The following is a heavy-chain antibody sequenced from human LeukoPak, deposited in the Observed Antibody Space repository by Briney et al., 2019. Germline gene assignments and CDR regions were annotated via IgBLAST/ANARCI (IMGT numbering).Heavy chain of an antibody. J-gene: IGHJ4*02. V-gene: IGHV4-39*07. CDR2: IYYSGST. CDR3: ARDIQTAYCGGDCYSLDY. CDR1: GGSISSSSYY. Sequence: SETLSLTCTVSGGSISSSSYYWGWIRQPPGKGLEWIGSIYYSGSTYYNPSLKSRVTISVDTSKNQFSLKLSSVTAADTAVYYCARDIQTAYCGGDCYSLDYWGQGTLVTVSS. D-gene: IGHD2-21*02.